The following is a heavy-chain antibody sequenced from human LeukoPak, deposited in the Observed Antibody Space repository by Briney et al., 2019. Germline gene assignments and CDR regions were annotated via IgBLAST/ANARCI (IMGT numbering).Heavy chain of an antibody. CDR1: GGSGSSSSYY. V-gene: IGHV4-39*01. D-gene: IGHD3-9*01. J-gene: IGHJ4*02. CDR2: IYYSGRT. Sequence: SETLSLTCTVSGGSGSSSSYYWGWIRRPPGKGLEWIVSIYYSGRTYYNPSLKSRVTISVDTSKNQFSLKLSSVTAADTAVYYCARRLARPGYFDYWGQGTLVTVSS. CDR3: ARRLARPGYFDY.